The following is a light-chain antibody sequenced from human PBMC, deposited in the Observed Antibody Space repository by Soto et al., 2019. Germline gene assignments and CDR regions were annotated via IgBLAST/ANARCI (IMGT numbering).Light chain of an antibody. CDR1: QSVSGN. CDR3: QQYNNWPPT. J-gene: IGKJ1*01. V-gene: IGKV3D-15*01. CDR2: GAS. Sequence: EIVMTQYTATMSVSPGERATLSCRASQSVSGNLAWYQQKPGQAPRLLIYGASTRATGIPARFSGSGSGTEFTLTISSLQSEDFAVYYCQQYNNWPPTFGQGTKVEIK.